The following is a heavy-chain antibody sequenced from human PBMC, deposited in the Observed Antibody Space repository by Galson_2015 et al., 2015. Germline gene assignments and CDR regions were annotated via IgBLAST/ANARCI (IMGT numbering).Heavy chain of an antibody. CDR2: ISSNGGST. Sequence: SLRLSCAASGFTFSSYAMHWVRQAPGKGLEYVSAISSNGGSTYYADSVKGRFTIPRDNSKNTLYLQMSSLRAEDTAVYYCVTWYSSGWYDFDYWGQGTLVTVSS. V-gene: IGHV3-64D*06. CDR1: GFTFSSYA. D-gene: IGHD6-19*01. CDR3: VTWYSSGWYDFDY. J-gene: IGHJ4*02.